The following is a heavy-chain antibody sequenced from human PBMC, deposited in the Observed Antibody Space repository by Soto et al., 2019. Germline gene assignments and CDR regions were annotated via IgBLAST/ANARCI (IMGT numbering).Heavy chain of an antibody. Sequence: PGGSLRLSCAASGFTFDEYALTWVRQAPGKGLEWVAGINWNGGSKGYADSVKGRFTISRDNAKSSLYLQMNNLRAEDTAFYFCARATQSYYDTSGYYSYVPWGQGAQVTVSS. V-gene: IGHV3-20*04. CDR2: INWNGGSK. CDR1: GFTFDEYA. J-gene: IGHJ5*02. D-gene: IGHD3-22*01. CDR3: ARATQSYYDTSGYYSYVP.